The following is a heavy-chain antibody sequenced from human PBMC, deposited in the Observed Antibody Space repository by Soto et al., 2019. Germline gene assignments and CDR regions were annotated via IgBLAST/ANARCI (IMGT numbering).Heavy chain of an antibody. CDR2: IDYNGVT. CDR1: GGSIYRSGYY. D-gene: IGHD2-15*01. J-gene: IGHJ4*02. Sequence: SETLSLTCSVSGGSIYRSGYYWGWIRQPPGRGLEWIGNIDYNGVTYSNPSLKSRVTISRDTSKNQFSLKLTSVTAADTALYYCGKVLVGATGHTDSDSWGPGTLVTVSS. CDR3: GKVLVGATGHTDSDS. V-gene: IGHV4-39*01.